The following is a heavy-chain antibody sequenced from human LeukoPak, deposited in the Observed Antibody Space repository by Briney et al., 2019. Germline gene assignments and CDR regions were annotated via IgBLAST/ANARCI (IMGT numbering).Heavy chain of an antibody. CDR2: IYYSGST. CDR3: ARELYCSGGSCYSFLDY. CDR1: GGSISSYY. Sequence: SETLSLTCTVSGGSISSYYWSWIQQPPGKGLEWIGYIYYSGSTNYNPSLKSRVTISVDTSKNQFSLKLSSVTAADTAVYYCARELYCSGGSCYSFLDYWGQGTLVTVSS. D-gene: IGHD2-15*01. V-gene: IGHV4-59*01. J-gene: IGHJ4*02.